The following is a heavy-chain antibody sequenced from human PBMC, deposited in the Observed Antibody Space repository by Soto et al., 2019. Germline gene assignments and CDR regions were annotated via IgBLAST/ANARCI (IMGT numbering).Heavy chain of an antibody. CDR2: IIPIFGTA. Sequence: SVKVSCKASGGTFSSYAISWVRQAPGQGLEWMGGIIPIFGTANYAQKFQGRVTITADKSTSTAYMELSSLRSEDTAVYYCAREPSDYAPFDYWGQGTLVTVSS. CDR3: AREPSDYAPFDY. CDR1: GGTFSSYA. D-gene: IGHD4-17*01. J-gene: IGHJ4*02. V-gene: IGHV1-69*06.